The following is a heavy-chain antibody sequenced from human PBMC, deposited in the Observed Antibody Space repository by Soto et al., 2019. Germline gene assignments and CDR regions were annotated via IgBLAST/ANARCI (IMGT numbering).Heavy chain of an antibody. V-gene: IGHV4-39*01. Sequence: SETLSLTCTVSGGSISSSSYYWGWIRQPPGKGLEWIGSIYYSGSTYYNPSLKSRVTISVDTSKNQFSLKLSSVTAADTAVYYCARHRGIGLRSRDFDYWGQGTLVTVSS. CDR1: GGSISSSSYY. CDR3: ARHRGIGLRSRDFDY. CDR2: IYYSGST. J-gene: IGHJ4*02. D-gene: IGHD5-12*01.